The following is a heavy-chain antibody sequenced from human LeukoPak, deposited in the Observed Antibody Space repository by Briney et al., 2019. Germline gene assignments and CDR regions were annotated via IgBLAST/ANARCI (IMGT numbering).Heavy chain of an antibody. CDR2: ISGSSSTI. Sequence: GGSLRLSCAASGFTFSSYSMNWVRQAPGKGLEWVSYISGSSSTIYYADSVKGRFTISRDTAKNSLYLQMNSLRAEDTAVYYCARDFLPLSYYDSSGCPSSFDYWGQGTPVTVSS. D-gene: IGHD3-22*01. J-gene: IGHJ4*02. CDR3: ARDFLPLSYYDSSGCPSSFDY. V-gene: IGHV3-48*04. CDR1: GFTFSSYS.